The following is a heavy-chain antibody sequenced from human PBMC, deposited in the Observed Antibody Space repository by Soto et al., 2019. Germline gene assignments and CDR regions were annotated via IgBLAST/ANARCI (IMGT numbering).Heavy chain of an antibody. CDR1: GGSISSGGYY. CDR2: IYYSGST. V-gene: IGHV4-31*03. CDR3: ARDSSGYYNWFDP. Sequence: SETLSLTCTVSGGSISSGGYYWSWIRQHPGKGLEWIGYIYYSGSTYYNPSLKSRVTISVDTSKNQFSLKLSSVTAADTAVYYCARDSSGYYNWFDPWGQGALVTVSS. D-gene: IGHD3-22*01. J-gene: IGHJ5*02.